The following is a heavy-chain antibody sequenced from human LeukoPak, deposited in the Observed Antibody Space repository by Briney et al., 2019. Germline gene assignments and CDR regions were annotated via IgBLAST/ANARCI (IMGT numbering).Heavy chain of an antibody. CDR3: ARGGANFVTAIPEGWFDP. Sequence: PSETLSLTCAVSGGSISSGGYSWSWIRQPPGKGLEWIGYIYHSGSTYYNPSLKSRVTISVDRSKNQFSLKLSFVTAADTAVYYCARGGANFVTAIPEGWFDPWGQGTLVTVSS. CDR1: GGSISSGGYS. CDR2: IYHSGST. D-gene: IGHD2-21*02. J-gene: IGHJ5*02. V-gene: IGHV4-30-2*01.